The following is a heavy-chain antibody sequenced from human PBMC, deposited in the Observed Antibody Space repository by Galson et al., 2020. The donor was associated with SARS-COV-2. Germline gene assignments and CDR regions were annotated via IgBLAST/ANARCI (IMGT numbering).Heavy chain of an antibody. Sequence: SVKVSCKAPGGTFSSYAISWVRQAPGQGLEWMGGIITIFDTANYAQKFQGRVTITADESTSTAYMELSSLRSEDTAMYYCARALLAVAGTRFDYWGQGSLVTVSS. CDR2: IITIFDTA. CDR3: ARALLAVAGTRFDY. J-gene: IGHJ4*02. V-gene: IGHV1-69*13. CDR1: GGTFSSYA. D-gene: IGHD6-13*01.